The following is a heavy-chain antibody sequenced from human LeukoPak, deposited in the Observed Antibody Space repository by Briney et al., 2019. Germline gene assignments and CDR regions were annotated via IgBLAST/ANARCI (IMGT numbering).Heavy chain of an antibody. D-gene: IGHD3-3*01. CDR2: IYTSGST. CDR1: GGSISSGSYY. Sequence: TLSLTCTVSGGSISSGSYYWSWIRQPAGKGLEWIGRIYTSGSTNYNPSLKSRVTISVDTSKNQFSLKLSSVTAADTAVYYCARAYYDFWSGYPDAFDIWGQGTMVTVSS. J-gene: IGHJ3*02. CDR3: ARAYYDFWSGYPDAFDI. V-gene: IGHV4-61*02.